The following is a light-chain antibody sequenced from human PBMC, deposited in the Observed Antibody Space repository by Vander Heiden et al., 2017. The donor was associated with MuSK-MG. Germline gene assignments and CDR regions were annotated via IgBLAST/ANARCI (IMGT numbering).Light chain of an antibody. CDR1: HSISSSF. CDR2: GAS. CDR3: QQYHNSPLT. V-gene: IGKV3-20*01. Sequence: IVVTQPSRSPSSAPGGRATLSCRTSHSISSSFLAWYQQKPGQAPRLLIYGASSRATGIPDRFSGSGSGTDFTLTISRLEPEDFAVYYCQQYHNSPLTFGGGTKVEIK. J-gene: IGKJ4*01.